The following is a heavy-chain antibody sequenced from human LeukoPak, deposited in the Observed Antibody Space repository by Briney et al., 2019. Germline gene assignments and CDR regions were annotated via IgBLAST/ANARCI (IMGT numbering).Heavy chain of an antibody. D-gene: IGHD2-2*01. CDR3: ARGSSTNMAVDP. CDR2: MNPNSGNT. J-gene: IGHJ5*02. Sequence: ASVKVSCKASGYTFTSYDINWVRQATGQGLEWMGWMNPNSGNTGYAQKFQGRVTMTRNTSISTAYMELSSLGSEDTAVYYCARGSSTNMAVDPWGQGTLVTVSS. V-gene: IGHV1-8*01. CDR1: GYTFTSYD.